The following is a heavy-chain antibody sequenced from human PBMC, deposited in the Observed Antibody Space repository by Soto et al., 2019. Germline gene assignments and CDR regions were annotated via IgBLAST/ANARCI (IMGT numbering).Heavy chain of an antibody. CDR3: ARGGYSYGDYDCRIDY. V-gene: IGHV1-8*01. J-gene: IGHJ4*02. CDR1: GYTFTSYD. CDR2: MNPNSGNT. D-gene: IGHD4-17*01. Sequence: QVQLVQSGAEVKKPGASVKVSCKASGYTFTSYDINWVRQATGQGLEWMGWMNPNSGNTGYAQTFQGRVTMTRNTSISTSYMELSSLRSDDTAVDYCARGGYSYGDYDCRIDYWGQGTLVTVSS.